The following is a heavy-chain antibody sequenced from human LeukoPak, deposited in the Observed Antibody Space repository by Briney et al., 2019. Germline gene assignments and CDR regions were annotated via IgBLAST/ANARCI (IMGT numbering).Heavy chain of an antibody. V-gene: IGHV1-2*02. Sequence: ASVKVSCKASGYTFTGYYMHWVRQAPGHGLEWMGWINPNSGGTNYAQKFQGRVTMTRDTSISTAYMELSRLRSDDTAVYYCARNIVVVPAARSRFDPWGQGTLVTVSS. D-gene: IGHD2-2*01. CDR2: INPNSGGT. CDR1: GYTFTGYY. CDR3: ARNIVVVPAARSRFDP. J-gene: IGHJ5*02.